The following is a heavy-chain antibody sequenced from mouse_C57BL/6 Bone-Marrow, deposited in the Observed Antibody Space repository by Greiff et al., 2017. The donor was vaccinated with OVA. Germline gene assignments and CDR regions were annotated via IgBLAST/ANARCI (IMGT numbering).Heavy chain of an antibody. CDR2: IDPSDSET. D-gene: IGHD1-1*01. Sequence: VQLQQPGAELVRPGSSVKLSCKASGYTFTSYWMHWVKQRPIQGLEWIGNIDPSDSETHYNQKFKDKATLTVDKSSSTAYMQLSRLTSEDSAVYYCARRGSSSWFAYWGQGTLVTVSA. J-gene: IGHJ3*01. V-gene: IGHV1-52*01. CDR1: GYTFTSYW. CDR3: ARRGSSSWFAY.